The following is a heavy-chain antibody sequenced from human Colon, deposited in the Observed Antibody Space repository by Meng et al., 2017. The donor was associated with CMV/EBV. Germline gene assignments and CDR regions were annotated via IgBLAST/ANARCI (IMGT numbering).Heavy chain of an antibody. V-gene: IGHV3-48*03. CDR2: ISSAGGDR. D-gene: IGHD5-12*01. J-gene: IGHJ5*02. Sequence: GGSLRLSCAGSGFTFSSFGLAWVRQAPGKGLEWVAYISSAGGDRYYADSVKGRFTISRHNAQRSLYLEMNSLSGDDTAVYYCARDLISGTYSGYESDLGPWGQGTLVTVSS. CDR3: ARDLISGTYSGYESDLGP. CDR1: GFTFSSFG.